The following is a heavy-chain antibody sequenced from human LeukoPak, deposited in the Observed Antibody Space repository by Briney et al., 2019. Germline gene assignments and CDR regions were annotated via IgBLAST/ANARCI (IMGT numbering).Heavy chain of an antibody. CDR2: ISYDGRDK. CDR1: GFTFNNYA. Sequence: PGGSLRLSYAASGFTFNNYAMHWVRQAPGKGLEWVAVISYDGRDKYYADSVQGRFTFSRDNSKNTLYLQMNSLRAEDTAVYYCARDSDTAAADYYFEYWGQGTLVTVSS. D-gene: IGHD6-13*01. CDR3: ARDSDTAAADYYFEY. J-gene: IGHJ4*02. V-gene: IGHV3-30*04.